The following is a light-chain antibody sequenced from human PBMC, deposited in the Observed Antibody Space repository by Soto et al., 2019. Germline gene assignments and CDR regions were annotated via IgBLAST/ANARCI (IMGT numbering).Light chain of an antibody. CDR3: QQYNNWWT. CDR1: ETVRSN. CDR2: AAT. J-gene: IGKJ1*01. V-gene: IGKV3D-15*01. Sequence: RVMTQSPDTLSVSPGERATLSCRASETVRSNLAWYQQKPGQAPRLLIYAATTRATGIPATFIGNGSGTEFTLTISSLQSEDFAVYYCQQYNNWWTFGQGTKVEIK.